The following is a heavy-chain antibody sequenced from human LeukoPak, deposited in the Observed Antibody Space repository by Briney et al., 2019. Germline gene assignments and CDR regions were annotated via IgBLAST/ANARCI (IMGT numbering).Heavy chain of an antibody. Sequence: GGSLRLSCAASGFTFSSYAMSWVRQAPGKGLEWVSAISGSGGSTYYADSVKGRFTISRDNSKNTLYLQMNSLRAEDTAVYYCAKDNPQGPTRMTKVTTLPGYWGQGTLVTVSS. CDR1: GFTFSSYA. J-gene: IGHJ4*02. V-gene: IGHV3-23*01. D-gene: IGHD4-17*01. CDR3: AKDNPQGPTRMTKVTTLPGY. CDR2: ISGSGGST.